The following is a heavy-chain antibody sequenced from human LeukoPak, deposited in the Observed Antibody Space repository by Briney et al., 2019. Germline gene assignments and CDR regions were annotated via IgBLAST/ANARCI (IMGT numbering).Heavy chain of an antibody. Sequence: PSETLSLTCAVYGGSFSDYYWSWIRQPPGKGLQWLGEVNHSGRTNYNPSLKSRITISLDMSKNQFSLKLNSVTAADTAIYYCARGGVVVELSHWGQGTLVTVSS. CDR3: ARGGVVVELSH. J-gene: IGHJ1*01. V-gene: IGHV4-34*01. CDR1: GGSFSDYY. D-gene: IGHD3-22*01. CDR2: VNHSGRT.